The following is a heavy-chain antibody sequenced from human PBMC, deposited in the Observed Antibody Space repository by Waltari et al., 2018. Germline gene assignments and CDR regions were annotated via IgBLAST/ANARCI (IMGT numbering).Heavy chain of an antibody. Sequence: QVQLVQSGAEVKKPGSSVKVSCKASGGTFSSYAISWVRQAPGQGLEWMGRVSPIFGTANYAQKFQGRVTITADKSTSTAYMELSSLRSEDTAVYYCARAPPGQQLVLDYWGQGTLVTVSS. V-gene: IGHV1-69*13. J-gene: IGHJ4*02. CDR3: ARAPPGQQLVLDY. D-gene: IGHD6-13*01. CDR2: VSPIFGTA. CDR1: GGTFSSYA.